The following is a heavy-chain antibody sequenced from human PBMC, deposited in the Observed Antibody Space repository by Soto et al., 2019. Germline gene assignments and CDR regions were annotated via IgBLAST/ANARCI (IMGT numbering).Heavy chain of an antibody. V-gene: IGHV1-8*01. Sequence: QVQLVQSGAEVKKPGASVKVSCKASGYTFTSYDINWVRQATGQGLEWMGWMNPNSGNTGYEQKFQGRGTMTRNTSISTAYMGRSSLRSEDTAVYYCAGAMASHCFGLRYWGQGTLVTVSS. CDR1: GYTFTSYD. J-gene: IGHJ4*02. CDR2: MNPNSGNT. D-gene: IGHD3-10*01. CDR3: AGAMASHCFGLRY.